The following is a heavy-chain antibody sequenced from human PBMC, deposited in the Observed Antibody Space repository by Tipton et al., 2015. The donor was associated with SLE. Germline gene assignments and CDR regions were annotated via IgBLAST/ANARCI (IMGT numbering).Heavy chain of an antibody. V-gene: IGHV4-4*07. J-gene: IGHJ6*03. CDR2: INPSGSN. D-gene: IGHD2-2*01. CDR3: AREGRYPYYYYYMDV. CDR1: GGSISGDY. Sequence: TLSLTCTVSGGSISGDYWTWIRQPAGKGLEWIGHINPSGSNNYNPSLRSRVAMSVDTSKNHFSLRLSSVTAADTAVYYCAREGRYPYYYYYMDVWGKGTTVTVSS.